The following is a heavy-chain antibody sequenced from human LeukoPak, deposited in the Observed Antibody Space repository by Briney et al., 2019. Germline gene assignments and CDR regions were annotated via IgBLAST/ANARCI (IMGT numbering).Heavy chain of an antibody. CDR2: IDADGKTT. J-gene: IGHJ4*02. V-gene: IGHV3-74*01. D-gene: IGHD2-2*01. CDR1: GFTFSHYW. Sequence: PGGSLRLSCAASGFTFSHYWMHWVRQAPGKGLVWVSRIDADGKTTRYVDSVKGRFAISRDNAKNTLYLQMNSLRAEDTAVYYCASVTSTSPDDYWGQGTLVTVSS. CDR3: ASVTSTSPDDY.